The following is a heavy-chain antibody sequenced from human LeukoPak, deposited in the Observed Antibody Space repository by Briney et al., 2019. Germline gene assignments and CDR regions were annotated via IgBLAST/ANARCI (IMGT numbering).Heavy chain of an antibody. V-gene: IGHV3-7*01. Sequence: GSLRLSCAASGFTFSSYWMSWVRQAPGKGLEWVANIKQDGSEKYYVDSVKGRFTISRDNAKNSLYLQMNSLRAEDTAVYYCASNPWDYYYDSSGQGYWGQGTLVTVSS. CDR3: ASNPWDYYYDSSGQGY. CDR1: GFTFSSYW. CDR2: IKQDGSEK. J-gene: IGHJ4*02. D-gene: IGHD3-22*01.